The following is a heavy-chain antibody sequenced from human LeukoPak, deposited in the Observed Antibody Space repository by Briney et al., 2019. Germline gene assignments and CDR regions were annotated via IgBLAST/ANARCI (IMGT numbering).Heavy chain of an antibody. D-gene: IGHD3-3*01. Sequence: PGGSLRLSCAASGFTFDDYGMSWVRQAPGKGLEWVSGINWNGGSTGYADSVKGRFTISRDNAKNSLYLQMNSLRAEDTAVYYCARGGGYYYYMDVWGKGTTVTVSS. CDR3: ARGGGYYYYMDV. CDR1: GFTFDDYG. V-gene: IGHV3-20*04. J-gene: IGHJ6*03. CDR2: INWNGGST.